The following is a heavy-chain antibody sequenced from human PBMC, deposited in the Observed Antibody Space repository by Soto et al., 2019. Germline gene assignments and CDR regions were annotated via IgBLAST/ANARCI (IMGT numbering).Heavy chain of an antibody. J-gene: IGHJ4*02. D-gene: IGHD3-22*01. CDR3: AKKALGLYDSSGPLDY. CDR1: GFTFSSYA. Sequence: GGSLRLSCAASGFTFSSYAMSWVRQAPGKGLEWVSAISGSGGSTYYADSVKGRFTISRDNSKNTLYLQMNSLRAEDTAVYYCAKKALGLYDSSGPLDYWGQGTLVTVSS. CDR2: ISGSGGST. V-gene: IGHV3-23*01.